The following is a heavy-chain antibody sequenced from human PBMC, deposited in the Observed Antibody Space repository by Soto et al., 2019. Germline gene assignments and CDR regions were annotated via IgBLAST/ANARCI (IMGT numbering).Heavy chain of an antibody. J-gene: IGHJ4*02. Sequence: QVQLVQSGAEVKKPGASVKVSCKASGYTFTSYYMHCVRQAPGQGLEWMGIINPSGGGTSYAQKFQGRVTMTRDTSTSTVYMELSSLRSEDTAVYYCARGGQLRYLAWLLDYWGQGTLVTVSS. CDR1: GYTFTSYY. V-gene: IGHV1-46*03. D-gene: IGHD3-9*01. CDR2: INPSGGGT. CDR3: ARGGQLRYLAWLLDY.